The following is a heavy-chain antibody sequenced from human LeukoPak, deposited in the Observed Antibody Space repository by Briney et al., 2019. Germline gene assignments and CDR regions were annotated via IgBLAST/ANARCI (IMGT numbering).Heavy chain of an antibody. Sequence: GGSLILSCAASGFTFSTYWMSWVRQAPGKGLEWVANTKEDGGEKYYVDPVKGRFTISRDNAENSLYLQMNSLRAEDTAVYYCARRSVAGSLDYWGQGTLVTVSS. CDR1: GFTFSTYW. CDR3: ARRSVAGSLDY. V-gene: IGHV3-7*01. J-gene: IGHJ4*02. D-gene: IGHD6-19*01. CDR2: TKEDGGEK.